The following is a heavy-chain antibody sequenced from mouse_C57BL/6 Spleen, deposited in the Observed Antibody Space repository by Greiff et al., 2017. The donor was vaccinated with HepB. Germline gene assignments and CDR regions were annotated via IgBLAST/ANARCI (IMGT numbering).Heavy chain of an antibody. CDR2: IDPEDGDT. Sequence: EVQLQQSGAELVRPGASVTLSCTASGFNIKDYYMHWVKQRPEQGLEWIGRIDPEDGDTEYAPKFQGKATMTADTSSNTAYLQLSSLTSEDTAVYYCTCITTVVAPDYFDYWGQGTTLTVSS. CDR3: TCITTVVAPDYFDY. J-gene: IGHJ2*01. D-gene: IGHD1-1*01. CDR1: GFNIKDYY. V-gene: IGHV14-1*01.